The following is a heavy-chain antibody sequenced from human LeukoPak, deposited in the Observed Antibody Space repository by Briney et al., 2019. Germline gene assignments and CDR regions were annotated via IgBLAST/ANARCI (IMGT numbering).Heavy chain of an antibody. D-gene: IGHD6-19*01. V-gene: IGHV4-39*07. CDR2: IYYSGST. CDR1: GGSISSSSNY. J-gene: IGHJ4*02. CDR3: AREPGTSSGSGWSLGDDY. Sequence: SETLSLTCTVSGGSISSSSNYWGWIRQPPGKGLEWIGSIYYSGSTYYNPSLKSRVTISVDTSKNQFSLKLSSVTAADTAVYYCAREPGTSSGSGWSLGDDYWGQGTLVTVSS.